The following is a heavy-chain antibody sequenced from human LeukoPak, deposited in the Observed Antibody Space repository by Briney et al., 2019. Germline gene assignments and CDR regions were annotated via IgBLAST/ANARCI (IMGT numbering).Heavy chain of an antibody. D-gene: IGHD3-10*02. Sequence: SETLSLTCTLSGASISTSTYFWGWIRQSPGKELEWTGSISYLGTPYFNPSLQSRVSLSIDTSKNQFSLKMSSVTAADTAVYYCSRHSSVRGVIPWGQGALVTVSS. CDR2: ISYLGTP. J-gene: IGHJ5*02. CDR1: GASISTSTYF. V-gene: IGHV4-39*01. CDR3: SRHSSVRGVIP.